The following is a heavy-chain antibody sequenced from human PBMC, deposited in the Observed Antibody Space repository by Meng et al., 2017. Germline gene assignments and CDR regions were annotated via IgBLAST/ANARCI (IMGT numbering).Heavy chain of an antibody. CDR2: IYTSGST. Sequence: SETLSLTCTVSGRSLSSGSYYWGWIRQPAGKGLEWIGRIYTSGSTNYNSTLKSRVTISVDTSKNQFSLKLSSVTAADTAVYYCARDGPAYGYYDSSGYYYDDYWGQGTLVTVSS. CDR1: GRSLSSGSYY. J-gene: IGHJ4*02. CDR3: ARDGPAYGYYDSSGYYYDDY. V-gene: IGHV4-61*02. D-gene: IGHD3-22*01.